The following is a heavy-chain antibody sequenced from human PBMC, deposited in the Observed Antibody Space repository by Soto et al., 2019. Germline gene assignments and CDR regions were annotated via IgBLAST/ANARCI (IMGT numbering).Heavy chain of an antibody. CDR3: ASATITMIRGVTYYNYGMDV. CDR2: ISGYNGNT. J-gene: IGHJ6*02. Sequence: ASVKVSCKASGYTFTSYSVSWVRHAPGQGLEWMGWISGYNGNTNYAQELQGRVSMTIDTSTSTAYMDLRSPRSDDTAVYYCASATITMIRGVTYYNYGMDVWGQGTTVTVSS. V-gene: IGHV1-18*04. D-gene: IGHD3-10*01. CDR1: GYTFTSYS.